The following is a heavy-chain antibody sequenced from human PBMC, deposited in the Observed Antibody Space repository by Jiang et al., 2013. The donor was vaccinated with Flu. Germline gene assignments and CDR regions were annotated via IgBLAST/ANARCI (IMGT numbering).Heavy chain of an antibody. CDR2: IDPSDSYT. D-gene: IGHD5-12*01. CDR3: ARHEPTEWLRELEMDY. J-gene: IGHJ4*02. Sequence: PGKGLEWMGRIDPSDSYTNYSPSFQGHVTISADKSISTAYLQWSSLKASDTAMYYCARHEPTEWLRELEMDYWGQGTLVTVSS. V-gene: IGHV5-10-1*01.